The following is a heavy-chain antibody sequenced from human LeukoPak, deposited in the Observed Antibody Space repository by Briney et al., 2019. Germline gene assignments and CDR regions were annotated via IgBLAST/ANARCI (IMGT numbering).Heavy chain of an antibody. J-gene: IGHJ6*02. CDR2: ISYDGSNK. D-gene: IGHD6-19*01. V-gene: IGHV3-30*18. CDR3: AKTSGWQNYFYYGMDV. Sequence: PGGSLRLSCAASAFTFSSYGMHWVRQAPGKGLEWVAVISYDGSNKYYADSVKGRFTISRDNSKNTLYLQMNSLRAEDTAVYYCAKTSGWQNYFYYGMDVWGQGTTVTVSS. CDR1: AFTFSSYG.